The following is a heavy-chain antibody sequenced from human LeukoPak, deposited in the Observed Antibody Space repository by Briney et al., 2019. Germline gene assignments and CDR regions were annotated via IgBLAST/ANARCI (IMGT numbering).Heavy chain of an antibody. CDR1: GGSISSYY. V-gene: IGHV4-4*07. Sequence: SETLSLTCTVSGGSISSYYWSWIRQPAGKGLEWIGRIYTSGSTNYNPSLKSRVTISVDTSKNQFSLKLSSVTAADTAVYYCAREGYSGYDFSGFYMDVWGKGTTVTISS. CDR2: IYTSGST. CDR3: AREGYSGYDFSGFYMDV. J-gene: IGHJ6*03. D-gene: IGHD5-12*01.